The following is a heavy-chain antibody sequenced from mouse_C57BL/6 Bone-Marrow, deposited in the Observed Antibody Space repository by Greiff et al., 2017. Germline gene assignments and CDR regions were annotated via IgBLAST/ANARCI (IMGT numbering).Heavy chain of an antibody. J-gene: IGHJ4*01. CDR1: GFTFSSYG. CDR2: ISSGGSYT. CDR3: ARHRGWLLREDY. V-gene: IGHV5-6*01. Sequence: EVQLVESGGDLVKPGGSLKLSCAASGFTFSSYGMSWVRQTPDKRLEWVATISSGGSYTYYPDSVKGRFTISRDNAKNTLYLQMSSLKSEDTAMYYCARHRGWLLREDYWGQGTSVTVSS. D-gene: IGHD2-3*01.